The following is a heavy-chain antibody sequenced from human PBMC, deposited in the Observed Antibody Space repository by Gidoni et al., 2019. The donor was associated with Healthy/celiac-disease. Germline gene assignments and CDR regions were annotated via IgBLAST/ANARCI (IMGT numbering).Heavy chain of an antibody. Sequence: QVQLVESGGGVVQPGRSLRLSCAASGFPFSSYGMHWVRQAPGKGLEWVAVIWYDGSNKYYADSVKGRFTISRDNSKNTLYLQMNSLRAEDTAVYYCARGSSSWYYYYYMDVWGKGTTVTVSS. CDR3: ARGSSSWYYYYYMDV. D-gene: IGHD6-13*01. CDR1: GFPFSSYG. CDR2: IWYDGSNK. J-gene: IGHJ6*03. V-gene: IGHV3-33*01.